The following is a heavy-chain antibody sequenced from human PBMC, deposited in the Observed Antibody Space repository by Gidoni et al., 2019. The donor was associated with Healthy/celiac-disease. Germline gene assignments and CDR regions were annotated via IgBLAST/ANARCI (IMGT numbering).Heavy chain of an antibody. CDR2: ISSSGSTI. J-gene: IGHJ6*02. CDR3: ARDKEIDYYYYGMDV. Sequence: EVQLVESGGGLVQPGGSLRLSCAAAGFTCSSYEMNWVRQAPGKGLEWVSYISSSGSTIYYADSVKGRFTISRDNAKNSLYLQMNSLRSEDTAVYYCARDKEIDYYYYGMDVWGQGTTVTVSS. CDR1: GFTCSSYE. V-gene: IGHV3-48*03.